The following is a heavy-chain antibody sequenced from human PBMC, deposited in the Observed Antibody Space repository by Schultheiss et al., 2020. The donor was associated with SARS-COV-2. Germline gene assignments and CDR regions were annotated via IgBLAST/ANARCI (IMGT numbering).Heavy chain of an antibody. J-gene: IGHJ3*02. CDR3: ARDGYSSGWLPYDAFDI. D-gene: IGHD6-19*01. CDR2: IYYSGST. Sequence: SETLSLTCTVSGGSISSYYWSWIRQPPGKGLEWIGYIYYSGSTNYNPSLKSRVTMSVDTSKNQFSLKLSSVTAADTAVYYCARDGYSSGWLPYDAFDIWGQGTMVTVSS. V-gene: IGHV4-59*12. CDR1: GGSISSYY.